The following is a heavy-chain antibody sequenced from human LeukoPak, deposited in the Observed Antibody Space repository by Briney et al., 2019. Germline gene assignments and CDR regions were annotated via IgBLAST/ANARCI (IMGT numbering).Heavy chain of an antibody. V-gene: IGHV3-23*01. CDR1: GFTFSSYA. Sequence: GGSLRLSCAASGFTFSSYAMSWVRQAPGKGLEWVSAISGCGGSTYYADSVKGRFTISRDNSKNTLYLQMNSLRAEDTALYYCAKDGVAGTYYWGQGTLATVSS. J-gene: IGHJ4*02. CDR3: AKDGVAGTYY. D-gene: IGHD6-19*01. CDR2: ISGCGGST.